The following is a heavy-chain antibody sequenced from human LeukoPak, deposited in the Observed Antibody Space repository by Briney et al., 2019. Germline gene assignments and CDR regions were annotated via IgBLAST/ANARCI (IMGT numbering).Heavy chain of an antibody. CDR3: ARGLPKAVFGVVIED. Sequence: GASVKVSCKASGYPFTSYNINWVRQATGQGLESMGWMNTNSGNTGYSQNFQGRVTMTRDTSISTAYMELSSLMSEDTAVYYCARGLPKAVFGVVIEDWGQGTLVTVSS. CDR1: GYPFTSYN. V-gene: IGHV1-8*01. CDR2: MNTNSGNT. J-gene: IGHJ4*02. D-gene: IGHD3-3*01.